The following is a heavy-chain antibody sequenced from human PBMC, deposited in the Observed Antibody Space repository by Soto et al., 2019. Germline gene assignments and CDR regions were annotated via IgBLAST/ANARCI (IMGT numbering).Heavy chain of an antibody. CDR3: AGRYPTAVAGENYFDY. Sequence: GGSLRLSCAASGFTFSSYAMSWVRQAPGKGLEWVSAISGSGGSTYYADSVKGRFTTSRDNSKNTLYLQMNSLRAEDTAVYYCAGRYPTAVAGENYFDYWGQGTLVTVSS. CDR1: GFTFSSYA. V-gene: IGHV3-23*01. J-gene: IGHJ4*02. D-gene: IGHD6-19*01. CDR2: ISGSGGST.